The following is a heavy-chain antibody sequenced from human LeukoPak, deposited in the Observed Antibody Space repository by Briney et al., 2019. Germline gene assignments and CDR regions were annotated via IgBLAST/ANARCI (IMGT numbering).Heavy chain of an antibody. D-gene: IGHD6-13*01. CDR3: ASTFSSWYNYYYYYMDV. CDR2: IYYSGST. J-gene: IGHJ6*03. Sequence: SETLSLTCTVSGGSISSYYWSWIRQPPGKGLEWIGYIYYSGSTNYNPSLKSRVTISVDTSKIQFSLKLSSVTAADTAVYYCASTFSSWYNYYYYYMDVWGKGTTVTVSS. V-gene: IGHV4-59*01. CDR1: GGSISSYY.